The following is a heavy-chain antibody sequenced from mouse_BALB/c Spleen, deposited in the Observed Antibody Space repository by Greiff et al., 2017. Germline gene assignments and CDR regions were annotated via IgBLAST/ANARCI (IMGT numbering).Heavy chain of an antibody. Sequence: EVQRVESGGGLVQPGGSRKLSCAASGFTFSSFGMHWVRQAPEKGLEWVAYISSGSSTIYYADTVKGRFTISRDNPKNTLFLQMTSLRSEDTAMYYCARGYDYGLDYWGQGTTLTVSS. J-gene: IGHJ2*01. CDR1: GFTFSSFG. D-gene: IGHD2-4*01. CDR3: ARGYDYGLDY. CDR2: ISSGSSTI. V-gene: IGHV5-17*02.